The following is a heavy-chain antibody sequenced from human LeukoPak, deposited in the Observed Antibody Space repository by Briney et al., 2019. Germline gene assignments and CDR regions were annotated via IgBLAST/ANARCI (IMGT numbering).Heavy chain of an antibody. J-gene: IGHJ4*02. CDR1: GFTFSSYS. Sequence: RGSLRLSCAASGFTFSSYSMNWVRQAPGKGLEWVSSISSSSSYIYYADSVKGRFTISRDNAKNSLYLQMNSLRAEDTAVYYCARDARDSSSWFFDYWGQGTLVTVSS. CDR2: ISSSSSYI. CDR3: ARDARDSSSWFFDY. V-gene: IGHV3-21*01. D-gene: IGHD6-13*01.